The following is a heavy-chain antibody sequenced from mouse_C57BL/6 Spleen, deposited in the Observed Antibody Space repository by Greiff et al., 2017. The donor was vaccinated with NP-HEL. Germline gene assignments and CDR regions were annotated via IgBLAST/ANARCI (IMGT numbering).Heavy chain of an antibody. J-gene: IGHJ2*01. CDR2: IHPNSGST. CDR3: ARGGYYGKGALDY. V-gene: IGHV1-64*01. CDR1: GYTFTSYW. D-gene: IGHD2-1*01. Sequence: QVQLQQPGAELVKPGASVKLSCKASGYTFTSYWMHWVKQRPGQGLEWIGMIHPNSGSTNYNEKFKSKATLTVDKSSSTAYMQLSRLTSEDSAVYYCARGGYYGKGALDYWGQGTTLTVSS.